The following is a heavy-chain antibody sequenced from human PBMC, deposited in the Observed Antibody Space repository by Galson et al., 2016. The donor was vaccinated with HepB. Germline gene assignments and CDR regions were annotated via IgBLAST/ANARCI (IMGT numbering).Heavy chain of an antibody. CDR2: ISYDGSNK. CDR1: GFTFSNFD. J-gene: IGHJ4*02. Sequence: SLRLSCAASGFTFSNFDMHWVRQAPGKGLDWVAVISYDGSNKYYADSVKGRFTISRDNSKNTVYLQMNGLRAEDTAVYYCARAYLLYCTTTSCYFDYWGQGTLVTVSS. CDR3: ARAYLLYCTTTSCYFDY. V-gene: IGHV3-30*03. D-gene: IGHD2-2*01.